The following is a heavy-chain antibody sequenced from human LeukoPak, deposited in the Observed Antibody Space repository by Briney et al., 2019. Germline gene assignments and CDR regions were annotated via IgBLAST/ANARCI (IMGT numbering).Heavy chain of an antibody. D-gene: IGHD2-2*01. V-gene: IGHV1-18*01. J-gene: IGHJ5*02. CDR1: GYTFTSYG. Sequence: ASVKVSCKASGYTFTSYGISWVRQAPGQGLEWMGWISAYNGNTNYAQKLQGRVTMTTDTSTSTAYMELRSLRSDDTAVYYCARGVSGYCSSTSCSRGFYPWGQGTLVTVSS. CDR2: ISAYNGNT. CDR3: ARGVSGYCSSTSCSRGFYP.